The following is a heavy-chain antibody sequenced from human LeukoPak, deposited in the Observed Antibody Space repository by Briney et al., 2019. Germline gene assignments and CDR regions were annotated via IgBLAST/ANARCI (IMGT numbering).Heavy chain of an antibody. D-gene: IGHD5-12*01. CDR2: MYNSGST. CDR3: AGRDGNVDIVPKLFPFDF. CDR1: GGSISSYH. Sequence: PSETLSLTCTVSGGSISSYHWSWFRQAPGKGLEWIGYMYNSGSTNFNPSLKSRVTISVDTSKNQFSLRLSSVTAADTAVYYCAGRDGNVDIVPKLFPFDFWGQGTLVNV. J-gene: IGHJ4*02. V-gene: IGHV4-59*01.